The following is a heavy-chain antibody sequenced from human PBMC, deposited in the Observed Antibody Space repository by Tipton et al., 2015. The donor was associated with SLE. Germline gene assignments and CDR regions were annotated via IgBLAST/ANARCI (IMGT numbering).Heavy chain of an antibody. V-gene: IGHV3-30*04. CDR1: GFTFSNYA. CDR3: AAGLLWFGECYY. D-gene: IGHD3-10*01. J-gene: IGHJ4*02. CDR2: ISYDGSNK. Sequence: SLSLTCAASGFTFSNYAMHWVRQAPGKGLEWVAVISYDGSNKYYADSVKGRFTISRDNSKNTLYLQMNSLRAEDTAVYYCAAGLLWFGECYYWGQGALVTVSS.